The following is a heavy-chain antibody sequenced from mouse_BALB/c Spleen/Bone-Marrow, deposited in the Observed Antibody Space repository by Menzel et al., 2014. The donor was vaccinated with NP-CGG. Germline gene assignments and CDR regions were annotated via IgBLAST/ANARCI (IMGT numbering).Heavy chain of an antibody. D-gene: IGHD1-2*01. CDR2: ITYNGNT. CDR1: GDSITSGY. V-gene: IGHV3-8*02. J-gene: IGHJ2*01. CDR3: TRDYYGP. Sequence: ESGPSLVKPSQTLSLTCSVTGDSITSGYWNWIRKFPGNKLEYMGYITYNGNTYYNPSLISRISITRDTSKNQYYLQLNSVTTEDTATYYCTRDYYGPWGQGTTLTVSS.